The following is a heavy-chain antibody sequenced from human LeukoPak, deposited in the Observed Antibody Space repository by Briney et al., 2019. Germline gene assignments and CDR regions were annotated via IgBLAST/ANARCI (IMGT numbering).Heavy chain of an antibody. CDR2: IIPIFGTA. Sequence: GASVKVSCKASGGTFSSYAISWVRQAPGQGLEWMGGIIPIFGTANYAQKFQGRVTITADESTSTAYMELSSLRSEDTAVYYCARDYDSSGYSPFDYWGQGTLVTVSS. J-gene: IGHJ4*02. CDR3: ARDYDSSGYSPFDY. V-gene: IGHV1-69*13. D-gene: IGHD3-22*01. CDR1: GGTFSSYA.